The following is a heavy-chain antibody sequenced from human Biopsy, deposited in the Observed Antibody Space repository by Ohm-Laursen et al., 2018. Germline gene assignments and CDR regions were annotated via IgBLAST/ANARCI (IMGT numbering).Heavy chain of an antibody. V-gene: IGHV3-74*03. CDR2: INKDGSTL. CDR1: GFTFSSYW. CDR3: ATELLPPGVGGPWLDS. J-gene: IGHJ5*01. Sequence: SLRLSCAASGFTFSSYWMNWVRQVPGKGLVWVATINKDGSTLQYVDSVRGRFTISRDNAKNTLHLQMNSLRAADTAIYYCATELLPPGVGGPWLDSWGQGTPVTVSS. D-gene: IGHD3-16*01.